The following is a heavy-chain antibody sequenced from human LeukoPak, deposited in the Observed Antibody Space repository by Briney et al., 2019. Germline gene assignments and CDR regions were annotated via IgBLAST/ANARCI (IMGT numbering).Heavy chain of an antibody. CDR3: ARDNWNYGSSMDV. V-gene: IGHV4-59*01. J-gene: IGHJ6*02. Sequence: SETLSLTCTVSGGSISSYYWSWIRQPPGKGLEWIGYIYYSGSTNYNPSLKSRATISVDTSKNQFSLKLSSVTAADTAVYYRARDNWNYGSSMDVWGQGTTVTVSS. CDR2: IYYSGST. D-gene: IGHD1-7*01. CDR1: GGSISSYY.